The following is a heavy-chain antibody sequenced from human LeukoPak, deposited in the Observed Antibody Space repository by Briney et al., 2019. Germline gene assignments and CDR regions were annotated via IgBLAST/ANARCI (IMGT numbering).Heavy chain of an antibody. D-gene: IGHD3-10*01. CDR1: GFTFSSYS. CDR3: ARDLYLLLWFGEFDY. V-gene: IGHV3-21*01. Sequence: MAGGSLRLSCAASGFTFSSYSMNWVRQAPGKGLEWVSSISSSSSYIYYADSVKGRFTISRDNAKNSLYLQMNSLRAEDTAVYYCARDLYLLLWFGEFDYWGQGTLVTVSS. CDR2: ISSSSSYI. J-gene: IGHJ4*02.